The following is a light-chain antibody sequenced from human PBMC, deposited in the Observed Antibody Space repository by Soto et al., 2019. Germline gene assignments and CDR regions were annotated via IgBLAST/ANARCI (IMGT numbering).Light chain of an antibody. Sequence: ETVLTQSPDTLSLSPGERATLSCRASQSVSSSYLGWYQQKPGQAPRLLIYGTSSRATGIPDRFSGSGSGTDFTLTITRLEPEDFAVYYRQQYGRSPVRTFGGGTKVEIK. CDR2: GTS. V-gene: IGKV3-20*01. J-gene: IGKJ4*01. CDR3: QQYGRSPVRT. CDR1: QSVSSSY.